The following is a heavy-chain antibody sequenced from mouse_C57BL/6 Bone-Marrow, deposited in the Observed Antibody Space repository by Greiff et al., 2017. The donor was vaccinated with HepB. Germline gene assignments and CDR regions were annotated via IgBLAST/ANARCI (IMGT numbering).Heavy chain of an antibody. CDR1: GFTFSDYY. J-gene: IGHJ4*01. CDR2: ISNGGGST. Sequence: VQLKESGGGLVQPGGSLKLSCAASGFTFSDYYMYWVRQTPEKRLEWVAYISNGGGSTYYPDTVKGRFTISRDNAKNTLYLQMSRLKSEDTAMYYCARHELNAMDDWGQGTSVTVSS. D-gene: IGHD1-3*01. V-gene: IGHV5-12*01. CDR3: ARHELNAMDD.